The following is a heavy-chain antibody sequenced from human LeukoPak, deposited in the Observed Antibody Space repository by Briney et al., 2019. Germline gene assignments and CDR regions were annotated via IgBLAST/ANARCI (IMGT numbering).Heavy chain of an antibody. V-gene: IGHV6-1*01. CDR1: GDSVSSNRAA. Sequence: SQTLSLTCAISGDSVSSNRAAWNWIRQSPSRGLEWLGRTYYRSKWYNDYAPSVKSRVTINLDTSKNQFSLQLSSVSPEDTAVYYCARDPITGDRFDYWGQGTLVTVSS. CDR2: TYYRSKWYN. J-gene: IGHJ4*02. D-gene: IGHD7-27*01. CDR3: ARDPITGDRFDY.